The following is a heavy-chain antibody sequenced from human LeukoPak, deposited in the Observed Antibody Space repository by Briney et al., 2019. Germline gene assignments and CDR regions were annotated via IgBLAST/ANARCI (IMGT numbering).Heavy chain of an antibody. CDR1: GFTVSSNY. CDR3: ARGCPRSTSCYGYYFDY. CDR2: IYSGGST. J-gene: IGHJ4*02. D-gene: IGHD2-2*01. Sequence: PGGSLRLSCAASGFTVSSNYMSWVRQAPGKGLEWVSVIYSGGSTYYEDSVKGRFTISRDNSKNTLYLQMNSLRAEDTAVYYCARGCPRSTSCYGYYFDYWGQGTLVTVSS. V-gene: IGHV3-53*01.